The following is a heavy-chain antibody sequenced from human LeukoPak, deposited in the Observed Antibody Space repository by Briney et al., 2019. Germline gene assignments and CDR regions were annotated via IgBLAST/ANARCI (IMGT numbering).Heavy chain of an antibody. CDR2: IANDGKDK. D-gene: IGHD6-13*01. V-gene: IGHV3-30*18. Sequence: QAGGSLRLSCAASGFTFSRYGLHWVRQAPGKGLEWVAVIANDGKDKKYADSVKGRISISRDNSKSTLYLQMNSLRAEDTGVYYCAKDQQVGAAAYYFDSWGQGTLVTVPS. CDR1: GFTFSRYG. CDR3: AKDQQVGAAAYYFDS. J-gene: IGHJ4*02.